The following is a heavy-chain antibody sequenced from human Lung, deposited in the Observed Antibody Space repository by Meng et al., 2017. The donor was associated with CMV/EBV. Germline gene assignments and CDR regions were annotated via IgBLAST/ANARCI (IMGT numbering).Heavy chain of an antibody. J-gene: IGHJ4*02. V-gene: IGHV3-74*01. CDR1: GVTFSSYW. D-gene: IGHD3-3*01. CDR2: INSDGSST. Sequence: GESLKIAGAEEGVTFSSYWMHWVRQAPGKGLVWVSRINSDGSSTSYADSVKGRFTISRDNAKNTLYLQMNSLRAEDTAVYYCARDNPYYDFWSGYYGYYFDYWGQGTLVTVSS. CDR3: ARDNPYYDFWSGYYGYYFDY.